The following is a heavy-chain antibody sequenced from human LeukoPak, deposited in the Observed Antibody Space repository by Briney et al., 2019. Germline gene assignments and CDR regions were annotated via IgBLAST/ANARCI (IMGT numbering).Heavy chain of an antibody. CDR3: ARASAHPSFYYYYGMDV. J-gene: IGHJ6*02. CDR1: GFTFSNYE. CDR2: ISSSGSTI. Sequence: GGSLRLSCAASGFTFSNYEMNWVRQAPGKGLEWISYISSSGSTIYYADSVKGRVTISRDNAKNSLYLQMNSLRVEDTAVYYCARASAHPSFYYYYGMDVWGQGTTVTVSS. V-gene: IGHV3-48*03.